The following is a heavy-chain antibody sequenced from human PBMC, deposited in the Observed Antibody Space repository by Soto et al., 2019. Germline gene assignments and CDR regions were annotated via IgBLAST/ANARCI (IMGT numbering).Heavy chain of an antibody. Sequence: QVQLVQSGAEVKKPGASVKVSCKASGYTFSNYGISWVRQAPGQGLEWMGWSSAYKGDTNYAQRLQGRVTMTTDTCTRTACVEVRSRGSDDRAVDYWANPALRGVYDSDYGRDVWGRGTTVTVSS. J-gene: IGHJ6*02. D-gene: IGHD2-8*01. V-gene: IGHV1-18*04. CDR3: ANPALRGVYDSDYGRDV. CDR1: GYTFSNYG. CDR2: SSAYKGDT.